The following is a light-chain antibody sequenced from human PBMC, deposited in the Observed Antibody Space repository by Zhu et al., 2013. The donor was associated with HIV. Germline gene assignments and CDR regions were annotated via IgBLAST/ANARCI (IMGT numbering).Light chain of an antibody. J-gene: IGKJ3*01. Sequence: AIQLTQSPPSLSASVGDRVTITCRASQGISTDLAWYQQKLRKAPKLLISDASNLQSGVPSRFSGSGSGTDFTLTISSLQPEDFATYYCQQLNSYPLTFGPGTKVDFK. CDR2: DAS. V-gene: IGKV1-13*02. CDR1: QGISTD. CDR3: QQLNSYPLT.